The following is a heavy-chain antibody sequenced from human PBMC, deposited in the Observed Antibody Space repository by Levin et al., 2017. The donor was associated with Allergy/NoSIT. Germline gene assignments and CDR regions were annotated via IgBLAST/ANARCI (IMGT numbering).Heavy chain of an antibody. Sequence: SETLSLTCTVSGGSISSSSYYWGWIRQPPGKGLEWIGSIYYSGSTYYNPSLKSRVTISVDTSKNQFSLKLSSVTAADTAVYYCARVIRDGSGGSGCSENWFDPWGQGTLVTVSS. CDR3: ARVIRDGSGGSGCSENWFDP. D-gene: IGHD2-15*01. V-gene: IGHV4-39*01. CDR2: IYYSGST. CDR1: GGSISSSSYY. J-gene: IGHJ5*02.